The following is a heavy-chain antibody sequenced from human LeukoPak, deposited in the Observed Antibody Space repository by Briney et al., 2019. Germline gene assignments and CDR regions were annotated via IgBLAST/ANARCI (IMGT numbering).Heavy chain of an antibody. D-gene: IGHD3-22*01. J-gene: IGHJ3*02. V-gene: IGHV4-39*01. Sequence: SETLSLTCTVSGGSLSSSSYYWGWIRQPPGKGLEWIGSIYYSGGTSYNPSLKSRVTISVDTSKNQFSLKLSSVTAADTAVYYCARHRMYYYDSSGRGVADAFDIWGQGTMVTVSS. CDR2: IYYSGGT. CDR3: ARHRMYYYDSSGRGVADAFDI. CDR1: GGSLSSSSYY.